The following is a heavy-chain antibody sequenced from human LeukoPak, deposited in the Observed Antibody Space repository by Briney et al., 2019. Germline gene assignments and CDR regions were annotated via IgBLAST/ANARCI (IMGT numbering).Heavy chain of an antibody. V-gene: IGHV1-2*02. D-gene: IGHD6-19*01. Sequence: ASVKVSRKPSGYTFTGSNLHCVRQAPGQGLERMGWINPNTGATIYAEKFQGRVTMTRDTSIDTAYMEMRSLRSDDTAVYYCARDRVGSGWPRPWYFEFWGQGTLITVSS. CDR2: INPNTGAT. CDR1: GYTFTGSN. CDR3: ARDRVGSGWPRPWYFEF. J-gene: IGHJ4*02.